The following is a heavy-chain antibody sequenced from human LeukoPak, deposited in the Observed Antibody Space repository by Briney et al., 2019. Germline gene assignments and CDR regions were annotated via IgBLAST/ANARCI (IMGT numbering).Heavy chain of an antibody. V-gene: IGHV3-30*19. Sequence: PGGSLRLSCAASGFSFRNYGMHWVRQAPGKGLEWLAVTSYDGNNEYYADSVKGRFTISRDNSKNTLYLQMNSLRAEDTAVYRCARGDPYYYDSTGYYLLDYWGQGALLTVSS. D-gene: IGHD3-22*01. CDR2: TSYDGNNE. CDR3: ARGDPYYYDSTGYYLLDY. J-gene: IGHJ4*02. CDR1: GFSFRNYG.